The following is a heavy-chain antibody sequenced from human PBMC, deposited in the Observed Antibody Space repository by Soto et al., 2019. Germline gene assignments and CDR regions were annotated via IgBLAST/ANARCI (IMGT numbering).Heavy chain of an antibody. J-gene: IGHJ5*02. D-gene: IGHD6-6*01. Sequence: EVQLVESGGGLVQPGESLRLSCAASGFTFSSYWMHWVRQAPGKGLVWVSRINSDGSRTNYADSVKGRFTVSRDNAKSTQYLQMNSLRAEDTAVYYCARVLTGSSNWFDPWGQGTLVTVSS. CDR3: ARVLTGSSNWFDP. CDR2: INSDGSRT. V-gene: IGHV3-74*01. CDR1: GFTFSSYW.